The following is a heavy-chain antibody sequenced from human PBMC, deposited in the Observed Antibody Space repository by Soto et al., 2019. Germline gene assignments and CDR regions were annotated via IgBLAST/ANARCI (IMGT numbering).Heavy chain of an antibody. D-gene: IGHD3-22*01. CDR1: GFTFSSYS. CDR2: ISASSRTL. Sequence: GGSLRLSCGASGFTFSSYSMNWVRQAPGKGLEWISHISASSRTLFYADSVKGRFTISRDNAKNSLYLQMNSLRGDDTAIYYCEKAISGYYAPSDYWGQGTQVTVSS. V-gene: IGHV3-48*01. J-gene: IGHJ4*02. CDR3: EKAISGYYAPSDY.